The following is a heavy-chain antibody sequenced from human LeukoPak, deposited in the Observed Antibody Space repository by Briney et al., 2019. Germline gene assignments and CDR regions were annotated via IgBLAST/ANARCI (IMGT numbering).Heavy chain of an antibody. V-gene: IGHV3-53*01. D-gene: IGHD6-19*01. CDR1: GFTVSSNY. Sequence: GGSLRLSCAASGFTVSSNYMSWVRQAPGKGLEWVSVIYSGGSTYYADSVKGRFTISRDNSKNTLYLQMNSLRAEDTAVYYYAKGFLLAGTYYYGMDVWGQGTTVTVSS. J-gene: IGHJ6*02. CDR3: AKGFLLAGTYYYGMDV. CDR2: IYSGGST.